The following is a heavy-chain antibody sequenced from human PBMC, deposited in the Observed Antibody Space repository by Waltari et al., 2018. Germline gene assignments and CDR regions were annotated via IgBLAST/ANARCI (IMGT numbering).Heavy chain of an antibody. CDR1: GGTFSSYA. Sequence: QVQLVQSGAEVKKPGSSVKVSCKASGGTFSSYAISWVRQAPGQVLEWMGRIIPILGIANYAKKCQGRVTITADKSTSTAYMELSSLRSEDTAVYYCARRAAGDNWFDPWGQGTLVTVSS. D-gene: IGHD6-13*01. CDR3: ARRAAGDNWFDP. V-gene: IGHV1-69*04. CDR2: IIPILGIA. J-gene: IGHJ5*02.